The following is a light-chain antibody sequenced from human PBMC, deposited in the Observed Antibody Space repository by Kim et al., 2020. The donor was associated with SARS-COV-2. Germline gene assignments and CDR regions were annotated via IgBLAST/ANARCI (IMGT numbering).Light chain of an antibody. CDR1: QFVSPY. J-gene: IGKJ1*01. Sequence: SPGARATPSCRASQFVSPYFAWSQQKPGQAPRLLIYDTANRATGIPARFSGSGSGTDFTLTIISLGPEDFAVYYCQQRSNSPPWTFGQGTKVDIK. CDR3: QQRSNSPPWT. V-gene: IGKV3-11*01. CDR2: DTA.